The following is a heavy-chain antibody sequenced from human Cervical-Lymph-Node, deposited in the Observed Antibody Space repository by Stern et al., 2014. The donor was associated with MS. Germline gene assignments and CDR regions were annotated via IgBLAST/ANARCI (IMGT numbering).Heavy chain of an antibody. CDR2: IYPGASDS. CDR3: AKGGDTNYIWFDP. D-gene: IGHD4-11*01. V-gene: IGHV5-51*01. J-gene: IGHJ5*02. Sequence: EVQLVESGAEVKKAGESLRISCEGSGYRFTNSWIAWVRQKPGKGLEWMGTIYPGASDSRYSPSFQGQVPISADKSINPAYLQWTSLKAPDTAIYYCAKGGDTNYIWFDPWGQGTLVTVSS. CDR1: GYRFTNSW.